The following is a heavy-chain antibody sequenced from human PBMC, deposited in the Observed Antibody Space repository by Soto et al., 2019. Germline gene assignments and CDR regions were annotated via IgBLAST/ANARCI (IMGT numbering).Heavy chain of an antibody. J-gene: IGHJ3*02. CDR3: ARSRYSGYGRPPFKNDAFDI. Sequence: SQTLSLTCAISGDSVSSNSAAWNWIRQSPSRGLEWLGRTYYRSKWYNDYAVSVKSRITINPDTSKNQFSLQLNSVTPEDTAVYYCARSRYSGYGRPPFKNDAFDIWGQGKMVTVSS. D-gene: IGHD5-12*01. CDR1: GDSVSSNSAA. CDR2: TYYRSKWYN. V-gene: IGHV6-1*01.